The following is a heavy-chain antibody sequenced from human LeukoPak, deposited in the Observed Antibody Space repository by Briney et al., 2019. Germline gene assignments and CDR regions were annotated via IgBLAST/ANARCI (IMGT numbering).Heavy chain of an antibody. CDR3: ARDKDDYGSGNHWFDP. CDR1: GFTFSDYY. D-gene: IGHD3-10*01. J-gene: IGHJ5*02. CDR2: ISSSGSTI. Sequence: GGSLRLSWAASGFTFSDYYMSWIRRAPGKGLEGVSYISSSGSTIYYADSVKGRFTISRDNAKNSLYLQMNSLRAEDTAVYYCARDKDDYGSGNHWFDPWGQGTLVTVSS. V-gene: IGHV3-11*01.